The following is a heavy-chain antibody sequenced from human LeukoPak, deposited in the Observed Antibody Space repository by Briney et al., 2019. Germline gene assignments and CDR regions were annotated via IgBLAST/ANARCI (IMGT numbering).Heavy chain of an antibody. D-gene: IGHD3-22*01. Sequence: GGSLRLSCAASEFTFSNYWMGWVRQAPGKGLEWVANINKDGSDKYYVDSVKGRFTISRDNAKNSLYLQMNSLRAEDTAVYYCARHCYYNFDSWGQGTLVTVSS. CDR1: EFTFSNYW. CDR2: INKDGSDK. J-gene: IGHJ4*02. V-gene: IGHV3-7*01. CDR3: ARHCYYNFDS.